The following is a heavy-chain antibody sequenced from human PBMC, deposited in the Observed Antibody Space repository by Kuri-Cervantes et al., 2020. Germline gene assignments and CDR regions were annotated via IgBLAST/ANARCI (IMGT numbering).Heavy chain of an antibody. D-gene: IGHD4-17*01. V-gene: IGHV1-18*01. J-gene: IGHJ6*02. CDR1: GYTFTSYD. CDR2: ISAYNGNT. CDR3: ARVKSSHGDPTGGMDV. Sequence: ASVKVSCKASGYTFTSYDISWVRQAPGQGLEWMGWISAYNGNTYYAQKLQGRVTMTTHTSTSTVYMELRSLRSDDTAVYFCARVKSSHGDPTGGMDVWGQGTTVTVSS.